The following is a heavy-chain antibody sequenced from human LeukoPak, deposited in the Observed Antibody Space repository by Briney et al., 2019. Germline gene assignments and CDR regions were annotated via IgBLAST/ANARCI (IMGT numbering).Heavy chain of an antibody. V-gene: IGHV3-7*01. D-gene: IGHD3-22*01. CDR3: ARTLYYYDSSGYYGY. Sequence: DSLKGRFTISRDNAKKSLYLQMNSLRAEDTAVYYCARTLYYYDSSGYYGYWGQGTLVTVSS. J-gene: IGHJ4*02.